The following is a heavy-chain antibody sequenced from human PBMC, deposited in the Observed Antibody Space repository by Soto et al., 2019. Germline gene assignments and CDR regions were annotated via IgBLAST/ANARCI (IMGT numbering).Heavy chain of an antibody. CDR1: GGSISSGHYP. J-gene: IGHJ4*02. CDR2: IYPGGKT. V-gene: IGHV4-30-2*01. CDR3: ARLVGVALSP. Sequence: PSETLSLTCAVSGGSISSGHYPWTWIRQPPGKGLEWIGYIYPGGKTYYRSSLKSRVTIALDTSKNLVSLRLTSVTAADTAVYFCARLVGVALSPWGQGTLVTVSS. D-gene: IGHD2-21*01.